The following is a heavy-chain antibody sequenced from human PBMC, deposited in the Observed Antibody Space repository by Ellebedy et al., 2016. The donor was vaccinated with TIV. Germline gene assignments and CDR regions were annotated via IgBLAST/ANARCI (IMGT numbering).Heavy chain of an antibody. CDR1: GFTFSSYS. D-gene: IGHD6-13*01. CDR3: ARDRGTAPGHSYYYMDV. Sequence: GESLKISCAASGFTFSSYSMNWVRQAPGKGLEWVSAISNSDAYIYYPDSLLGRFTISRDNAENTVFLQMNSLRVEDTAVYYCARDRGTAPGHSYYYMDVWGKGTSVTVSS. J-gene: IGHJ6*03. V-gene: IGHV3-21*01. CDR2: ISNSDAYI.